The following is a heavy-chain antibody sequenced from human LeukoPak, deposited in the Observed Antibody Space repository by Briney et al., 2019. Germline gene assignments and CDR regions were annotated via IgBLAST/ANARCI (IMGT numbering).Heavy chain of an antibody. CDR3: ARIIMDYGGNCRAFDI. CDR1: GFTFDDYG. CDR2: INGNGGSP. J-gene: IGHJ3*02. V-gene: IGHV3-20*04. D-gene: IGHD4-23*01. Sequence: GGSLRLSCAASGFTFDDYGMSWVRQAPGKGLEWVSGINGNGGSPGYADSLKGRFTISRDNAKNSLSLQMNSLRAEDTDLYYCARIIMDYGGNCRAFDIWGQGTMVTVSS.